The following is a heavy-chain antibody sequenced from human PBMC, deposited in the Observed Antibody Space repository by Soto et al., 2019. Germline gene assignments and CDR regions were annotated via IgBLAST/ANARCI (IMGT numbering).Heavy chain of an antibody. D-gene: IGHD4-17*01. CDR2: VIPIFGTA. J-gene: IGHJ5*02. CDR3: ASGRDYGDNKLAGWFDP. V-gene: IGHV1-69*06. CDR1: GCTFSSYA. Sequence: GASVKVSCKASGCTFSSYAISWVRQAPGQGLEWMGWVIPIFGTANYAQKFQGRVTITADTSTSTAYMELSSLTSEDTAVYYCASGRDYGDNKLAGWFDPWGQGTLVTVSS.